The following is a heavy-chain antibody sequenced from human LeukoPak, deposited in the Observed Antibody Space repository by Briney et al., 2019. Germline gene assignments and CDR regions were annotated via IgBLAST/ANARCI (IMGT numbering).Heavy chain of an antibody. CDR2: ISYDGSNK. J-gene: IGHJ5*02. CDR1: GFTFSSYA. D-gene: IGHD3-10*01. CDR3: ARDRTYYGSGSFPFDP. Sequence: GRSLRLSCAASGFTFSSYAMHWVRQAPGKGLEWVAVISYDGSNKYYADSVKGRFTISRDNSKNTLYLQVNSLRAEDTAVYYCARDRTYYGSGSFPFDPWGQGTLVTVSS. V-gene: IGHV3-30*04.